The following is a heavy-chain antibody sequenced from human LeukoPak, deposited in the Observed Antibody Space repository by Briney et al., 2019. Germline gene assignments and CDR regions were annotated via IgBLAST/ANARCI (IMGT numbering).Heavy chain of an antibody. J-gene: IGHJ5*02. Sequence: PSETLSLTCAVYGGSFSGYYLSWIRQPPGKGLEWIGEINHSGSTNYNPSLKSRVTISVDTSKNQFSLKLSSVTAADTAVYYCARDYVDYAVNWFDPWGQGTLVTVSS. CDR3: ARDYVDYAVNWFDP. CDR2: INHSGST. CDR1: GGSFSGYY. D-gene: IGHD4-17*01. V-gene: IGHV4-34*01.